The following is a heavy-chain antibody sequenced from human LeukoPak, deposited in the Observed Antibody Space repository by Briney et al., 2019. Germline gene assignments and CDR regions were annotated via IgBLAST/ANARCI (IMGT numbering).Heavy chain of an antibody. CDR2: IHSDGTT. Sequence: PGGSLRLSCAASGFTFSSYSMNWVRQAPGKGLEWVSVIHSDGTTYYADSVRGRFTISTDNFKNSLFLQMNSMGADDTAVYYCVREGTPGRQFFDLWGRGTLVTVSS. J-gene: IGHJ2*01. D-gene: IGHD6-19*01. CDR3: VREGTPGRQFFDL. V-gene: IGHV3-53*01. CDR1: GFTFSSYS.